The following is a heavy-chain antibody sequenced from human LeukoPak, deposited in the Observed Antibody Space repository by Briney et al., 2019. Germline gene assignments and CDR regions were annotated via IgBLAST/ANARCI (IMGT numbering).Heavy chain of an antibody. V-gene: IGHV3-33*01. Sequence: PGGSLRLSCAASGLTFSSYGMHWVRQAPGKGLEWVAVIWYDGSNKYYADSVKGRFTISRDNSKNTLYLQMNSLRAEDTAVYYCARAHGYCSGGSCSEAFDIWGQGTMVTVSS. D-gene: IGHD2-15*01. CDR2: IWYDGSNK. CDR3: ARAHGYCSGGSCSEAFDI. J-gene: IGHJ3*02. CDR1: GLTFSSYG.